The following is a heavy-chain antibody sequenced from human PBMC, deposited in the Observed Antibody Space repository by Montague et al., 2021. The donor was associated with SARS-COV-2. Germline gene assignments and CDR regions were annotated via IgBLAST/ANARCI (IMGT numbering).Heavy chain of an antibody. CDR2: IYYSGTT. Sequence: SETLSLTCTVSGGSITRNYYWGWIRQPPGKGLEWVSNIYYSGTTFINQSLESRVTISVDASKNQFSLNLTSVTAADTAVYYCARPLVRGVPKAFDIWGQGAFVIVSS. CDR1: GGSITRNYY. V-gene: IGHV4-39*01. D-gene: IGHD3-10*01. CDR3: ARPLVRGVPKAFDI. J-gene: IGHJ3*02.